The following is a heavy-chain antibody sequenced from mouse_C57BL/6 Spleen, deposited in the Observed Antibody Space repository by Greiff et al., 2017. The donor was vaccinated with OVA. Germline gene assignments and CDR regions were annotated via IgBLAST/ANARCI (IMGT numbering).Heavy chain of an antibody. CDR3: ARWGYGSSYEGYFDV. V-gene: IGHV14-3*01. Sequence: EVQLQESVAELVRPGASVKLSCTASGFNIKNTYMHWVKQRPEQGLEWIGRIDPANGNTKYAPKFQGKATITADTSSNTAYLQLSSLTSEDTAIYYCARWGYGSSYEGYFDVWGTGTTVTVSS. D-gene: IGHD1-1*01. CDR1: GFNIKNTY. CDR2: IDPANGNT. J-gene: IGHJ1*03.